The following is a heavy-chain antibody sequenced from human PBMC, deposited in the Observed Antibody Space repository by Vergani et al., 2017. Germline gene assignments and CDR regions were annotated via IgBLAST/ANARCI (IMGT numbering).Heavy chain of an antibody. CDR1: GFTFTSYG. CDR3: AKDISPAEEDYDFWSGCYDY. Sequence: VQLVESGGGLVKPGGSLRLSCAASGFTFTSYGISWVRQAPGQGLEWMGWISAYNGNTNYAQKLQGRVTMTTDTSTSTAYMELRSLRSDDTAVYYCAKDISPAEEDYDFWSGCYDYWGQGTLVTVSS. CDR2: ISAYNGNT. J-gene: IGHJ4*02. V-gene: IGHV1-18*01. D-gene: IGHD3-3*01.